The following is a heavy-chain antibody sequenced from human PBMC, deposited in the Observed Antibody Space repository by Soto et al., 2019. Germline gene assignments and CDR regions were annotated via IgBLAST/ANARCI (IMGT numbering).Heavy chain of an antibody. Sequence: GGSLRLSCAASGFTFSSYGMHWVRQAPGKGLEWVAVIWYDGSNKYYADSVKGRFTISRDNSKNTLYLQMNSLRAEDTAVYYCARDYYDYIWGSYRENYYYYYYMDVWGKGTTVTVSS. CDR1: GFTFSSYG. CDR3: ARDYYDYIWGSYRENYYYYYYMDV. V-gene: IGHV3-33*01. D-gene: IGHD3-16*02. CDR2: IWYDGSNK. J-gene: IGHJ6*03.